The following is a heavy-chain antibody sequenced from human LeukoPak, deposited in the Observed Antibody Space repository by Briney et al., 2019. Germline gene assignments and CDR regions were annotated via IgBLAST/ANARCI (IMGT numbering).Heavy chain of an antibody. CDR2: IKTNTDGGTT. D-gene: IGHD3-10*01. CDR3: TTYGSGRKFDY. CDR1: GFTFTDAW. Sequence: PGGSVRLSCAASGFTFTDAWMSWVRQAPGKGLEWVGHIKTNTDGGTTDYAGPGKGRFTISRADSTNTLYLQMNSLKSEDTAVYYCTTYGSGRKFDYWGQGTLVTVSS. V-gene: IGHV3-15*01. J-gene: IGHJ4*02.